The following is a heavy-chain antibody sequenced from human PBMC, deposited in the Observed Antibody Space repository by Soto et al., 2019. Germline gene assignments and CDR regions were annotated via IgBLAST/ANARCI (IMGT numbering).Heavy chain of an antibody. CDR2: IYYSGST. Sequence: QVQLQESGPGLVKPSETLSLTCTVSGGSISSYYWSWIRQPPGKGLEWIGYIYYSGSTNYNPSLKSRVTISVDTSKNQFSLKLSSVTAADTAVYYCARHGGYSGYDYSDYFDYWGQGTLVTVSS. V-gene: IGHV4-59*08. CDR3: ARHGGYSGYDYSDYFDY. D-gene: IGHD5-12*01. J-gene: IGHJ4*02. CDR1: GGSISSYY.